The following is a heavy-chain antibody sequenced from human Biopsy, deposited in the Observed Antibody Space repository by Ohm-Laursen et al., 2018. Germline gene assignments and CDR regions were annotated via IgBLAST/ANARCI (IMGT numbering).Heavy chain of an antibody. V-gene: IGHV1-2*02. D-gene: IGHD2-15*01. Sequence: ASVKVSCKASGYTLTGQYLRWLRQVPGQGLEWMGWINPHSGTTKFAQDFQGRVTMTRDTSITTAYMELRRLRSDDTAVYYCAKGQDLRGGAEYFQHWGQGALVTVSS. J-gene: IGHJ1*01. CDR2: INPHSGTT. CDR1: GYTLTGQY. CDR3: AKGQDLRGGAEYFQH.